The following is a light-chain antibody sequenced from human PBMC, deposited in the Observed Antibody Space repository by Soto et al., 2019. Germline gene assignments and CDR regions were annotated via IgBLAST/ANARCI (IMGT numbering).Light chain of an antibody. CDR3: QQSYSTPPEYT. V-gene: IGKV1-39*01. CDR1: QSISTY. J-gene: IGKJ2*01. CDR2: AAS. Sequence: DIKMTQSPSSLSASVGDRVTITCRAGQSISTYLNWYQQKPGKAPKLLIYAASNLQSGVPSRFSGSGSGTDFTLTISSLQPGDSATYFCQQSYSTPPEYTFGQGTKLEIK.